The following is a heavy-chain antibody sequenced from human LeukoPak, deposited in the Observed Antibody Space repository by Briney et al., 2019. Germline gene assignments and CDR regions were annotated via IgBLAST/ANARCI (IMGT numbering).Heavy chain of an antibody. D-gene: IGHD6-19*01. CDR1: SFSFSNYG. V-gene: IGHV3-30*18. J-gene: IGHJ4*02. CDR3: AQDLRAEPGWGWYRVRFLFES. CDR2: ISDDGSNQ. Sequence: PGGSLRLSCEGSSFSFSNYGMHWVREGPGKGLEWLAVISDDGSNQYFAKSVEGRFAISRDNSKDTLYLHMNSLRPEDTAVYYCAQDLRAEPGWGWYRVRFLFESWGQGTLVTVS.